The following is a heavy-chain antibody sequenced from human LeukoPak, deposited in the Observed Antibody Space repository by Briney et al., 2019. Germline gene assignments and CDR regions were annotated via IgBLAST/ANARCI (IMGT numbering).Heavy chain of an antibody. CDR1: GFTFSSYG. CDR3: ARFPGDGDHVGFDY. V-gene: IGHV3-33*01. D-gene: IGHD4-17*01. Sequence: GGSLRLSCAASGFTFSSYGMHWVRQAPGKGLEWVAVIWYDGSNKYYADSVKGRFTISRDNSKITLYLQMNSLRAEDTAVYYCARFPGDGDHVGFDYWGQGTLVTVSS. J-gene: IGHJ4*02. CDR2: IWYDGSNK.